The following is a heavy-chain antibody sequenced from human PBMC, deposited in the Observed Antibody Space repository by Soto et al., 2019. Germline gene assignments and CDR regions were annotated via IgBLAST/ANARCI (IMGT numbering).Heavy chain of an antibody. CDR2: IYYSGST. CDR3: ARHDGSSYGMDV. CDR1: GGSISSSSYY. Sequence: SETLSLTCTVSGGSISSSSYYWGWIRQPPGKGLEWIGSIYYSGSTYYNPSLKSRVTISVDTSKNQFSLKLSSVTAADTAVYYCARHDGSSYGMDVWGQGTTVTVSS. V-gene: IGHV4-39*01. J-gene: IGHJ6*02. D-gene: IGHD6-13*01.